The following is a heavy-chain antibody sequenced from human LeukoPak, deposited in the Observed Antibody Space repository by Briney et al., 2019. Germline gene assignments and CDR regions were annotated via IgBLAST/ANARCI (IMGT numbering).Heavy chain of an antibody. CDR1: GGSISSYY. D-gene: IGHD4-17*01. Sequence: SETLPLTCTVSGGSISSYYWSWIRQPPGKGLEWIGYIYYSGSTNYNPSPKSRVTISVATSKNQSSLKLSSVTAADTAVYYCARDLGRYGDYPPGNGMDVWGQGTTVTVSS. CDR3: ARDLGRYGDYPPGNGMDV. CDR2: IYYSGST. V-gene: IGHV4-59*01. J-gene: IGHJ6*02.